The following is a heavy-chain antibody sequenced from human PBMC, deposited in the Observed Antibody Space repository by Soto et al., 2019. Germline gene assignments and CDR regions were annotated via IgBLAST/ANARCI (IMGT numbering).Heavy chain of an antibody. CDR3: ARGRYFDWPLKSDAFDI. J-gene: IGHJ3*02. Sequence: GASVKVSCKASGGTFSSYTISWVRQAPGQGLEWMGRIIPILGIANYAQKFQGRVTITADKSTSTAYMELSSLRSEDTAVYYCARGRYFDWPLKSDAFDIWGQGTMVTVSS. CDR1: GGTFSSYT. CDR2: IIPILGIA. D-gene: IGHD3-9*01. V-gene: IGHV1-69*02.